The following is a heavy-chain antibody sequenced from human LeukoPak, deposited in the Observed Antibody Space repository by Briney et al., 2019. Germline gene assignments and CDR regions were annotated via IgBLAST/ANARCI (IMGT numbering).Heavy chain of an antibody. J-gene: IGHJ4*02. CDR3: AKDPYDYVWGSYRQPLGY. V-gene: IGHV3-30*04. CDR2: ISYDGSNK. D-gene: IGHD3-16*02. CDR1: GLTFSSYA. Sequence: PGRSLRLSCAASGLTFSSYAMHWVRQAPGKGLEWVAVISYDGSNKYYADSVKGRFTISRDNSKNTLYLQMNSLRAEDTAVYYCAKDPYDYVWGSYRQPLGYWGQGTLVTVSS.